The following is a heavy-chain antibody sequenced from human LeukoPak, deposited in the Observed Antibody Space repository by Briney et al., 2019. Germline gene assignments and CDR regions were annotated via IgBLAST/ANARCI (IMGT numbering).Heavy chain of an antibody. CDR3: ARDHYGDYDFDY. CDR1: GYTFTSYY. Sequence: GASVKVSCKASGYTFTSYYMHWVRQAPGQGLEWMGIINPSGGNTSYAQKFQGRVTMTRDTSTSTVYMELSSLRSEDTAVYYCARDHYGDYDFDYWGQGTLVTVSS. V-gene: IGHV1-46*01. D-gene: IGHD4-17*01. CDR2: INPSGGNT. J-gene: IGHJ4*02.